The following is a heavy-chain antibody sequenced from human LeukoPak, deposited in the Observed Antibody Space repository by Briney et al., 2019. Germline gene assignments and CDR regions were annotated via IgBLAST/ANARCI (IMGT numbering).Heavy chain of an antibody. CDR2: ISGNGGTT. J-gene: IGHJ4*02. D-gene: IGHD6-13*01. CDR1: GFTFSSYT. V-gene: IGHV3-23*01. CDR3: AKGRTGYIPDS. Sequence: GGSLRLTCAASGFTFSSYTMTWVRQAPGKGLEWVSVISGNGGTTYYADSVKGRFTISRDNSKNTVYLQMNSLTAEDTAVHYCAKGRTGYIPDSWGQGTLVTVSS.